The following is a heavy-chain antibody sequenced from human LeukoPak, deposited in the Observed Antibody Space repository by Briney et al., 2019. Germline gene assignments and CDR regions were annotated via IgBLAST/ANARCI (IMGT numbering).Heavy chain of an antibody. CDR3: ANSMGGGLEGAFDI. Sequence: GRSLRLSCAASGFTFDDYAMHWVRQAPGKGLEWVSGISWNSGNIGYGDSVKGRFTISRDNAKNSLYLQMNSLRAEDMALYYCANSMGGGLEGAFDIWGQGTMVTVSS. CDR2: ISWNSGNI. D-gene: IGHD2-15*01. J-gene: IGHJ3*02. CDR1: GFTFDDYA. V-gene: IGHV3-9*03.